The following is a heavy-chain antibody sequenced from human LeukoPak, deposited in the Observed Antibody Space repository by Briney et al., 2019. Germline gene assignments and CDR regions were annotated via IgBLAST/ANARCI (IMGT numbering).Heavy chain of an antibody. J-gene: IGHJ4*02. V-gene: IGHV3-7*04. CDR2: IKQDGSEK. CDR3: ARGYSNRFDY. D-gene: IGHD4-11*01. Sequence: GGSLRLSCAASGFTFSSYWMTWVRQAPGKGLEWVANIKQDGSEKYYVDSVKGRFTISRGNAKNTLYLQMNSLRAEDTAVYYCARGYSNRFDYWGQGTLVTVSS. CDR1: GFTFSSYW.